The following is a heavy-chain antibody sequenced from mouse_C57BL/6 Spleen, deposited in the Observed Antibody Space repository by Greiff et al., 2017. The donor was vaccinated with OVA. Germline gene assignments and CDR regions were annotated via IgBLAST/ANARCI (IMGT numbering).Heavy chain of an antibody. CDR3: AKHGYGSFAY. V-gene: IGHV2-9*01. CDR1: GFSLTSYG. CDR2: ICGGGST. J-gene: IGHJ3*01. Sequence: QVQLKESGPGLVAPSQSLSITCTVSGFSLTSYGVDWVRQPPGKGLEWLGVICGGGSTNYNSALMSRLSISKDNSKSQVFLKMNSLQTDDTAMYYCAKHGYGSFAYWGQGTLVTVSA. D-gene: IGHD1-1*01.